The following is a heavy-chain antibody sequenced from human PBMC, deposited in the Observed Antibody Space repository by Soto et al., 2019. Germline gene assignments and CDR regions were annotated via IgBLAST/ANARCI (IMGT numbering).Heavy chain of an antibody. CDR1: GYTLTELS. Sequence: GASVKVSCKVSGYTLTELSMHWVRQAPGKGLEWMGGFDPEDGETIYAQKFQGRVTMTEDTSTDTAYMELSSLRSEDTAVYYCATVFNHYYGSGTIFDYWGQGTLVTVSS. V-gene: IGHV1-24*01. D-gene: IGHD3-10*01. CDR2: FDPEDGET. J-gene: IGHJ4*02. CDR3: ATVFNHYYGSGTIFDY.